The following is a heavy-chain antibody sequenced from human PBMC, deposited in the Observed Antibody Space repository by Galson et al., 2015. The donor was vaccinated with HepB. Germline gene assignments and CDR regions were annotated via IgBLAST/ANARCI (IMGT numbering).Heavy chain of an antibody. D-gene: IGHD6-13*01. Sequence: QVQLQESGPGLVKPSETLSLTCPVSGGSISSGDYYWSWIRQPPGKGLEWIGYIYYSGSTYYNPSLKSRVTISVDTSKNQFSLKLSSVTAADTAVYYCAREGGCIAAAEFSCINWFDPWGQGTLVTVSS. CDR2: IYYSGST. CDR1: GGSISSGDYY. CDR3: AREGGCIAAAEFSCINWFDP. V-gene: IGHV4-30-4*01. J-gene: IGHJ5*02.